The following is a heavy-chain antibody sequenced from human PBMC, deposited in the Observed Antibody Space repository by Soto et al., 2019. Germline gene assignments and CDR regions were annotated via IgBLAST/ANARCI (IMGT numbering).Heavy chain of an antibody. CDR2: IYYSGST. J-gene: IGHJ5*02. CDR1: GGSISSRGYY. CDR3: ETSNWFDP. V-gene: IGHV4-39*01. Sequence: QLQLQESGPGLVKPSETLSLTCTVSGGSISSRGYYWGWIRQPPGKGLEWIGTIYYSGSTYYKPSVERRLTISVDTSKNQFSLRLSSVTAADTAVYDCETSNWFDPWGQGTLVTVSS.